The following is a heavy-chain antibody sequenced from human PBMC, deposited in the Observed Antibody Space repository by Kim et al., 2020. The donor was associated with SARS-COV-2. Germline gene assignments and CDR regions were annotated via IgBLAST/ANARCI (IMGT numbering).Heavy chain of an antibody. Sequence: KGRFTISRDNAKNTLYLQMNSLRAEDTAVYYCAREPRTTVTYYYYYGMDVWGQGTTVTVSS. V-gene: IGHV3-74*01. CDR3: AREPRTTVTYYYYYGMDV. D-gene: IGHD4-17*01. J-gene: IGHJ6*02.